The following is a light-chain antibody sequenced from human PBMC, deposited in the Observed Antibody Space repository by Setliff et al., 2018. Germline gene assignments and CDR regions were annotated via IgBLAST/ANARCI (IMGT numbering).Light chain of an antibody. V-gene: IGLV2-14*03. CDR2: NVS. Sequence: QSVLAQPPSASGSPGQSVTISCVGPSIGVSGYDYVSWYQQHPGKAPQLIIYNVSGRPSGVSHRFSGSKSDNTASLTISGLQAEDEADYYCNAYTSRSTYVFGSGTKVTVL. CDR3: NAYTSRSTYV. J-gene: IGLJ1*01. CDR1: SIGVSGYDY.